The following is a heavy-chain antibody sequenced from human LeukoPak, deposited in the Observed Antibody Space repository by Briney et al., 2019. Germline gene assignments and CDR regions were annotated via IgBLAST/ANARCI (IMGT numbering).Heavy chain of an antibody. J-gene: IGHJ4*02. CDR1: GFIFSSYW. V-gene: IGHV3-7*01. CDR2: IKQDGSEK. Sequence: PGGSLRLSCAASGFIFSSYWMSWVRQAPGKGLEWVANIKQDGSEKYYVDSVKGRFTISRDNAKNSLYLQMNSLRAEDTAVYYCARDSAVGYCSGGSCYSGDYWGQGTLVTVSS. CDR3: ARDSAVGYCSGGSCYSGDY. D-gene: IGHD2-15*01.